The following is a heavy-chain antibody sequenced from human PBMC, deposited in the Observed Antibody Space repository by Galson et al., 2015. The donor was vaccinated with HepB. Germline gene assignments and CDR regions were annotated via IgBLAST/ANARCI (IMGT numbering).Heavy chain of an antibody. CDR3: ARSYYYGSVPSDWYFDL. CDR2: INPNSGGT. V-gene: IGHV1-2*05. Sequence: SVKVSCKASGYTFTGYYMHWVRQAPGQGLEWMGRINPNSGGTNYAQKFQGRVTMTRDTSISTAYMELSRLRSDDTVVYYCARSYYYGSVPSDWYFDLWGRGTLVTVSS. CDR1: GYTFTGYY. J-gene: IGHJ2*01. D-gene: IGHD3-10*01.